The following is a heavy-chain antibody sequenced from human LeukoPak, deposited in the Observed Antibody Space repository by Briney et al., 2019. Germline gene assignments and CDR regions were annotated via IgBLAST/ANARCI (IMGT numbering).Heavy chain of an antibody. D-gene: IGHD1-1*01. CDR1: GDSVRANY. CDR3: ARATPGWNPPDY. CDR2: IYNSGST. Sequence: PSETLSLTCTVSGDSVRANYWSWIRQPPRMGLEWLGYIYNSGSTSYNPSIKSRVTISVDTSKNQFSLQLSSVTAADTAVYYCARATPGWNPPDYWGEGTLVSVSS. V-gene: IGHV4-59*08. J-gene: IGHJ4*02.